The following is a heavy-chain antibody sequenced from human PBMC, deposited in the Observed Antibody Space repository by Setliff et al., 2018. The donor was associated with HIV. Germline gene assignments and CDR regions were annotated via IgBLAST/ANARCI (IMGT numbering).Heavy chain of an antibody. CDR1: GGSISSSSYY. CDR3: ARGAPYCNHGICHLFDY. Sequence: SETLSLTCTVSGGSISSSSYYWGWIRQPPGKGLEWIGGIYYSGSTYYNPSLKSRVTISVDTSKNQFSLRLTSVTAADTAVYYCARGAPYCNHGICHLFDYWGHGNLVTVSS. D-gene: IGHD2-8*01. CDR2: IYYSGST. J-gene: IGHJ4*01. V-gene: IGHV4-39*07.